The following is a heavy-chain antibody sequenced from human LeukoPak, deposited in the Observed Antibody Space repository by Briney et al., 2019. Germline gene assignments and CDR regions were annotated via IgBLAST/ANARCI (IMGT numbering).Heavy chain of an antibody. CDR1: GGTFSSYA. D-gene: IGHD2/OR15-2a*01. J-gene: IGHJ4*02. CDR3: ARGLYEPDY. Sequence: GASVKVSCKASGGTFSSYAISWVRQAPGQGLEWMGWISAYNGNTNYAQKFQGRVTMTTDTSTTTAYMELRSLRSDDTAVYYCARGLYEPDYWGQGTLVTVSS. V-gene: IGHV1-18*01. CDR2: ISAYNGNT.